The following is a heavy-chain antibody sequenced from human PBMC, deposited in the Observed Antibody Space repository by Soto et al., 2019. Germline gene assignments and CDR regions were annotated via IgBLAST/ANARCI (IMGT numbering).Heavy chain of an antibody. J-gene: IGHJ4*02. Sequence: EVQLAESGGGLVQPGGSLRLSCAAFGFTFSANSMDWVAKAPGKGREWVGRSRDKVHSHTTEYAASVKGRFTISRGDSENSLYLQMNSLKTEDTAVYYCARGVVSTGYFDYWGQGTLVTVSS. CDR3: ARGVVSTGYFDY. V-gene: IGHV3-72*01. D-gene: IGHD5-12*01. CDR2: SRDKVHSHTT. CDR1: GFTFSANS.